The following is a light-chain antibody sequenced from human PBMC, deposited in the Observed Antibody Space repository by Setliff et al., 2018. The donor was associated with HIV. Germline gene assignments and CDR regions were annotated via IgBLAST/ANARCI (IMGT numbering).Light chain of an antibody. CDR1: TGAVTSGYF. CDR3: LLYYGGAWV. CDR2: RIS. Sequence: QAVVTQEPSLTVSPGGTVTLTCASSTGAVTSGYFPNWFQQKPGQAPRALIYRISNKHSWTPARFSGSLLGDKAALTLSGVQPEDEAEYYCLLYYGGAWVFGGGTKGTVL. J-gene: IGLJ3*02. V-gene: IGLV7-43*01.